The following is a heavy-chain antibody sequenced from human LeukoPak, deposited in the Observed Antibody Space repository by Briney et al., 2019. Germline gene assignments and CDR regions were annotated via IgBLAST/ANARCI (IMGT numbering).Heavy chain of an antibody. CDR3: ARSATDAFDI. J-gene: IGHJ3*02. CDR1: GFTFRSFW. D-gene: IGHD3-3*01. CDR2: MNGDGTSI. V-gene: IGHV3-74*01. Sequence: PGGSLRLSCAASGFTFRSFWMHWVAQDPGKGLVWISHMNGDGTSISYADSVKGRFTISRANAKNTLDLQMNRLKAEDTAVYYCARSATDAFDIWGQGTMVTVSS.